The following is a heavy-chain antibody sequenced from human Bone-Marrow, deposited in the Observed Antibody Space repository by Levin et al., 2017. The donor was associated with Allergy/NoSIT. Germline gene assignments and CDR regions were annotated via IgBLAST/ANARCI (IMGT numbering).Heavy chain of an antibody. CDR1: GHPLTKLS. Sequence: ASVKVSCKVSGHPLTKLSIHWVRQAPGKGLECVGGSDPEYGETIYPQKFQGRVIMTEDTSTDTAYMELSSLTSEDSAVYYCYSGTYIQYWGQGTLVSVSS. J-gene: IGHJ4*02. CDR2: SDPEYGET. CDR3: YSGTYIQY. D-gene: IGHD1-26*01. V-gene: IGHV1-24*01.